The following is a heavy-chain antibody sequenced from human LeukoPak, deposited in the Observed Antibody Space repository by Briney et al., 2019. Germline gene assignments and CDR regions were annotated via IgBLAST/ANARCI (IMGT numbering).Heavy chain of an antibody. CDR2: ISGSGGST. CDR1: GFTFSNYA. D-gene: IGHD3-9*01. CDR3: AKAGADRVLRHFDWSTWE. J-gene: IGHJ4*02. V-gene: IGHV3-23*01. Sequence: GGSLRLSCAASGFTFSNYAMSWVRQAPGKGLEWVSAISGSGGSTYYADSPKGRFTISRDNSKNTLYLQMNSLRAEDTAVYYCAKAGADRVLRHFDWSTWEWGQGTLVTVSS.